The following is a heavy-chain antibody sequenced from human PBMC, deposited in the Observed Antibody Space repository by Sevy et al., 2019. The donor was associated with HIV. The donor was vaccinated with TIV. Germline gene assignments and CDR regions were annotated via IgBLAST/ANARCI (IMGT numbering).Heavy chain of an antibody. CDR3: ARDPTYYNLTGFSYYFDY. CDR2: ISGSSSYI. V-gene: IGHV3-21*01. J-gene: IGHJ4*02. Sequence: GGSLRLSCAASGFTFSSHTMNWVRQAPGKGLEWVSFISGSSSYIDYADSVKGRFTISRDNAKNSLYLQMNSLRAEDTADYYCARDPTYYNLTGFSYYFDYWGQGTLVTVSS. CDR1: GFTFSSHT. D-gene: IGHD3-9*01.